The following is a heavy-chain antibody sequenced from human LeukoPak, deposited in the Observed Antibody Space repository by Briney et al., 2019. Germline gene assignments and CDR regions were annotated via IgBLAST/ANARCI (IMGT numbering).Heavy chain of an antibody. Sequence: PSETLSLTCTVSGGSISSYYWSWIRQLAGKGLEWIGRIYTSGSTNYNPSLKSRVTMSVDTSKNQFSLKLSSVTAADTAVYYCARIPSSYVGYYYMDVWGKGTTVTVSS. CDR1: GGSISSYY. CDR3: ARIPSSYVGYYYMDV. CDR2: IYTSGST. V-gene: IGHV4-4*07. J-gene: IGHJ6*03. D-gene: IGHD1-26*01.